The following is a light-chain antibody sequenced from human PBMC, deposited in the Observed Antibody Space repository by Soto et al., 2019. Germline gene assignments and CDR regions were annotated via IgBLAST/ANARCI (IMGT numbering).Light chain of an antibody. CDR1: VEVFNY. Sequence: QSALTQPASVSASPGQSITLSCSDVEVFNYVSWYQHHPGRAPKLIIYEVSRRPSGVSPRFSGSKSGNTASLTISGLRSEDEADYYCTSYTWPITFGGGTK. CDR2: EVS. V-gene: IGLV2-14*01. J-gene: IGLJ2*01. CDR3: TSYTWPIT.